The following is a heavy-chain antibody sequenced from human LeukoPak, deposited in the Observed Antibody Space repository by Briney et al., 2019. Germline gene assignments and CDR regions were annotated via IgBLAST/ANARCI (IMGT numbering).Heavy chain of an antibody. D-gene: IGHD4-11*01. CDR3: ARHEGRLTIDY. Sequence: SETLSLTCTVSGGSISSSSYYWGWIRQPPGKGLEWIGSICYSGSTYYNPSLKSRVTISVDTSKNQFSLKLSSVTAADTAVYYCARHEGRLTIDYWGQGTLVTVSS. V-gene: IGHV4-39*01. J-gene: IGHJ4*02. CDR2: ICYSGST. CDR1: GGSISSSSYY.